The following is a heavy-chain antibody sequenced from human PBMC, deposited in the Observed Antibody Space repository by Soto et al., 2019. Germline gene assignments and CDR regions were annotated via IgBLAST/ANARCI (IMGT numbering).Heavy chain of an antibody. CDR2: IYYSGST. D-gene: IGHD3-3*01. Sequence: LSLACAFIRSSFPSTLYYRASTCKPSGQGLEWSGSIYYSGSTYYNPSLKSRVTISVDTSKNQFSLKLSSVTAADTAVYYCATTEKTTYYYFWSGYQSAGYYYMDLWGKRTTVS. J-gene: IGHJ6*03. CDR3: ATTEKTTYYYFWSGYQSAGYYYMDL. V-gene: IGHV4-39*01. CDR1: RSSFPSTLYY.